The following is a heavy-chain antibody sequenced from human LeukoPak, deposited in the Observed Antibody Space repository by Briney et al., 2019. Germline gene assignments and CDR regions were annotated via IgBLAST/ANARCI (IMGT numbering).Heavy chain of an antibody. Sequence: GGSLRLSCAASGFTFSNDAMSWVRQAPGKGLEWVSAISGSGGSTYYADSVKGRFTISRDNSKNTLYLQMNSLRAEDTAVYYCAKAPYFDAGTVNFDYWGQGTLVTVSS. CDR1: GFTFSNDA. J-gene: IGHJ4*02. CDR3: AKAPYFDAGTVNFDY. D-gene: IGHD4-11*01. CDR2: ISGSGGST. V-gene: IGHV3-23*01.